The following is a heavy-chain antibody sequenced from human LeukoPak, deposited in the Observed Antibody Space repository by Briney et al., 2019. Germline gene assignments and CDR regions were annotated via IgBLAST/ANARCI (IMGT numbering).Heavy chain of an antibody. CDR2: ISYDGGNK. CDR3: AKVAGTVTFGY. D-gene: IGHD4-17*01. Sequence: PGRSLRLSCAASGFTFSSYGMHWVRQAPGKGLEWVAVISYDGGNKYYADSVKGRFTISRDYSKNTLYLQMNSLRAEDTAVYYCAKVAGTVTFGYWGQGTLVTVSS. CDR1: GFTFSSYG. J-gene: IGHJ4*02. V-gene: IGHV3-30*18.